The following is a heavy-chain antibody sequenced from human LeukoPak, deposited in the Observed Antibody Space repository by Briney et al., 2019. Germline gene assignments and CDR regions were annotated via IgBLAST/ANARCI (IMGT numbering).Heavy chain of an antibody. CDR3: ARVVRGVAAVNYFDY. Sequence: ASVKVSCKTSGYTFTGYYLHWVRQAPGQGLEWMGWINTDSGGTNYAQKFQARVSMTKDASISTAYMELSRLRSDDTAVYYCARVVRGVAAVNYFDYWGQGTLVTVSS. D-gene: IGHD2-15*01. CDR2: INTDSGGT. V-gene: IGHV1-2*02. CDR1: GYTFTGYY. J-gene: IGHJ4*02.